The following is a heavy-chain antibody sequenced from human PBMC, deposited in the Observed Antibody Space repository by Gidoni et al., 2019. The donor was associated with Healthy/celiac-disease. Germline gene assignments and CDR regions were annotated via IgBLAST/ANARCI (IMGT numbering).Heavy chain of an antibody. CDR3: ARDLYYYDSSGYSLGVDY. Sequence: QLQLQASGPGLVKPSETLSLTCTVPGGHIRRSSSYWGWIRQPPGKGLDWIGSIYYSGGTYYNPSLKSRVTISVDTSKNQFSLKLSSVTAADTAVYYCARDLYYYDSSGYSLGVDYWGQGTLVTVSS. CDR2: IYYSGGT. CDR1: GGHIRRSSSY. D-gene: IGHD3-22*01. J-gene: IGHJ4*02. V-gene: IGHV4-39*07.